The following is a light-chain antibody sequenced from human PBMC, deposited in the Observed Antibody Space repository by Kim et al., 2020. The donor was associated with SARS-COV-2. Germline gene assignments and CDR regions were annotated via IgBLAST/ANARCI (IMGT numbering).Light chain of an antibody. Sequence: SVGDRVTITCRARQNIDRYLNWYQHRPGEAPKLLIYGATSSQTGVPSRFSGSGSGTDFTLAIASLQPDDFATYFCQQTFSAPILTFGGGTKVDIK. J-gene: IGKJ4*01. CDR3: QQTFSAPILT. CDR2: GAT. CDR1: QNIDRY. V-gene: IGKV1-39*01.